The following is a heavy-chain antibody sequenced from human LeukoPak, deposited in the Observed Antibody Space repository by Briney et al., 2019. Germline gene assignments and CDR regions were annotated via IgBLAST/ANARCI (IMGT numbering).Heavy chain of an antibody. V-gene: IGHV3-74*01. CDR3: ARGGTSPIDY. CDR1: GFTFSTYW. D-gene: IGHD1-1*01. Sequence: GGSLRLSCAASGFTFSTYWMHWVRQAPGKGLVWVSRISSDGSSTTYADSVKGRFTISRDNAKNTLYLQMNSLRADDTAVYYCARGGTSPIDYWGQGTLVTVSS. J-gene: IGHJ4*02. CDR2: ISSDGSST.